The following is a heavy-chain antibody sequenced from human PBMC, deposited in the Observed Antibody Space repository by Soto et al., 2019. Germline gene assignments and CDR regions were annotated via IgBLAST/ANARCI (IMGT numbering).Heavy chain of an antibody. Sequence: ASVKVSCKASGYTFTSYAMHWVRQAPGQRLEWMGWINAGNGNTKYSQKFQGRVTITRDTSASTAYMELSSLRSEDTAVYYCARIGLVDFWSGYYTPYYYYGMDVRGKGTTVTVSS. CDR2: INAGNGNT. CDR1: GYTFTSYA. CDR3: ARIGLVDFWSGYYTPYYYYGMDV. J-gene: IGHJ6*04. V-gene: IGHV1-3*01. D-gene: IGHD3-3*01.